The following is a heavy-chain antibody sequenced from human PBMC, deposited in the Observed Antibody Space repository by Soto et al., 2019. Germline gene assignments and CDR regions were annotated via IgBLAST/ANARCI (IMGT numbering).Heavy chain of an antibody. CDR1: GGSFSGYY. CDR2: INHSGST. J-gene: IGHJ6*03. Sequence: QVQLQQWGAGLLKPSETLSLTCAVYGGSFSGYYWSWLRQPPGKGLAWMGEINHSGSTNYNPSLKSGVTIAVDTYKTQCSLRARSVTAADTDVYYCGVWFVELVKTRGSYYMDVWGKGTTVTVSS. CDR3: GVWFVELVKTRGSYYMDV. V-gene: IGHV4-34*01. D-gene: IGHD3-10*01.